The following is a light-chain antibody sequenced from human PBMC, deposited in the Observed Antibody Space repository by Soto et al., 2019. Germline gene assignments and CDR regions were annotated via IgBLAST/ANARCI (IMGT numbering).Light chain of an antibody. Sequence: DIQMTQSPSSVSASVGDTVTITCRASQDISSWVAWYQQKPGKAPKLLISAASSLQSGVPTRFSGSGSGTDFTLTISSLQPEDFATYYCQQANSFPITFGQGTRLEIK. CDR2: AAS. CDR3: QQANSFPIT. J-gene: IGKJ5*01. V-gene: IGKV1-12*01. CDR1: QDISSW.